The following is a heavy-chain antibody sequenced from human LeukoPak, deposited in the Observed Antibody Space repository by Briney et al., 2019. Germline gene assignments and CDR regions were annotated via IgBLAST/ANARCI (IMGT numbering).Heavy chain of an antibody. CDR2: IGYDGSNK. D-gene: IGHD6-6*01. Sequence: GRSLRLSCAASGFTFSSYGMHWVRQAPGKGLEWVAVIGYDGSNKYYADSVRGRFTISRDNPEKTLYLQMNSLRAEDTAVYYCARGGSWLEYSNFGGFDFWGRGTLVTVSS. J-gene: IGHJ2*01. CDR3: ARGGSWLEYSNFGGFDF. CDR1: GFTFSSYG. V-gene: IGHV3-33*01.